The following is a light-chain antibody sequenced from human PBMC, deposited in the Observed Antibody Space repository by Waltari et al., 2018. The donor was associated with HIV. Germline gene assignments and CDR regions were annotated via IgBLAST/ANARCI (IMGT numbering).Light chain of an antibody. CDR2: EVS. V-gene: IGLV2-8*01. CDR3: SSYAGGNNVV. J-gene: IGLJ2*01. Sequence: QSALTQPPSASGSPGQSVTISCPGTTSDVGGYNYVSWYQQHPGKAPKLMISEVSKRPSGVPDRFSGSKSGNTASLTVSGLQAEDEADYYCSSYAGGNNVVFGGGTKLTVL. CDR1: TSDVGGYNY.